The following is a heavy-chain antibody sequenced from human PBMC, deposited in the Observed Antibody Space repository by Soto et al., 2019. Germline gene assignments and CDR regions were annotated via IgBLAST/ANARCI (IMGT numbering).Heavy chain of an antibody. CDR3: ASDVGYYDILTGYNYYGMDV. CDR2: IYYSGST. Sequence: TSETLSLTCTVSGGSISSYYWSWIRQPPGKGLVWIGYIYYSGSTNYNPSLKSRVTISVDTSKNQFSLKLSSVTAADTAVYYCASDVGYYDILTGYNYYGMDVWVQGTTVTVSS. CDR1: GGSISSYY. V-gene: IGHV4-59*01. D-gene: IGHD3-9*01. J-gene: IGHJ6*02.